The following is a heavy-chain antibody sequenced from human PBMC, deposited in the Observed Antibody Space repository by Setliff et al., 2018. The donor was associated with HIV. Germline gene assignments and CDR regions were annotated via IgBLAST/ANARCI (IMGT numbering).Heavy chain of an antibody. V-gene: IGHV1-2*02. CDR2: MDPKSGGA. D-gene: IGHD2-2*03. J-gene: IGHJ4*02. CDR3: ATGAIGYYPPFDF. Sequence: ASVKVSCKASGYTFTGYYIHWVRQAPGQGLQWMGWMDPKSGGANPAPIFQGRVTMTTDTSITSVYLELSGLTSADTAVYYCATGAIGYYPPFDFWGQGTLVTVSS. CDR1: GYTFTGYY.